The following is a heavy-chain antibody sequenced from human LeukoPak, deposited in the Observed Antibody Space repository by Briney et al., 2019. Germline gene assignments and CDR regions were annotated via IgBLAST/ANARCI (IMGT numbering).Heavy chain of an antibody. V-gene: IGHV1-8*01. J-gene: IGHJ4*02. D-gene: IGHD2-15*01. CDR1: GYTFTSYD. CDR3: AREGSVCSGGSCYFDY. Sequence: ASVKVSCKASGYTFTSYDINWVRQATGQGLEWMGWMNPNSGNTGYAQKFQGRVTMTRNTSISTAYMELSSLRSEDTAVYYCAREGSVCSGGSCYFDYWGQGTLVTVSS. CDR2: MNPNSGNT.